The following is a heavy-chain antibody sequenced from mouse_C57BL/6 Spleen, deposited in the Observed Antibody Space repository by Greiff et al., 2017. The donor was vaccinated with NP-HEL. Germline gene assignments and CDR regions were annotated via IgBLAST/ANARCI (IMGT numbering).Heavy chain of an antibody. J-gene: IGHJ2*01. CDR1: GYTFTSYW. CDR2: IYPSDSET. V-gene: IGHV1-61*01. D-gene: IGHD6-1*01. Sequence: QVHVKQPGAELVRPGSSVKLSCKASGYTFTSYWMDWVKQRPGQGLEWIGNIYPSDSETHYNQKFKDKATLTVDKSSSTAYMQLSSLTSEDSAVYYCARQPFDYWGQGTTLTVSS. CDR3: ARQPFDY.